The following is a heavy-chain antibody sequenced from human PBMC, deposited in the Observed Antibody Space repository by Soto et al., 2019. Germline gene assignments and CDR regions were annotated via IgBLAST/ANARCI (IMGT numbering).Heavy chain of an antibody. D-gene: IGHD2-2*01. CDR2: ISGSGDNT. CDR1: GFSFNNYA. Sequence: EVQLLESGGGLVQPGGSLKLSCVASGFSFNNYAMSWVRQAPGKGLEWVSAISGSGDNTYYADSVKGRFTISRDNSKNTLYLQMNSLRVEDTAVYYCAKACSSTSCGFFDPWGQGTLVTVSS. J-gene: IGHJ5*02. V-gene: IGHV3-23*01. CDR3: AKACSSTSCGFFDP.